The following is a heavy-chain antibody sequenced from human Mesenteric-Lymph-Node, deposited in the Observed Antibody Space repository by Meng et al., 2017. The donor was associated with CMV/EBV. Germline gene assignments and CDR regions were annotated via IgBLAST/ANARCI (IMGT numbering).Heavy chain of an antibody. CDR1: GFTFRNYA. CDR3: TKGVSGPLYYFDY. CDR2: ISTTGGTT. Sequence: GESLKISCAASGFTFRNYAMNWVRQAPGKGLEWVSAISTTGGTTFYADSVEGRFTISRDNSKSTMYLQMRGLRAEDTAVYYCTKGVSGPLYYFDYWGQGMLVTVSS. V-gene: IGHV3-23*01. J-gene: IGHJ4*02. D-gene: IGHD3-16*01.